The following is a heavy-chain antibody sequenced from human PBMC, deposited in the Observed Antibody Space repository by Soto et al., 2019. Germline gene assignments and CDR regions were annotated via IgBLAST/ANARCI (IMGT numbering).Heavy chain of an antibody. D-gene: IGHD5-18*01. CDR1: GYSFSSYD. Sequence: QVQLVQSGAEVKKPGASVKVSCKASGYSFSSYDINWVRQATGQGLEWMGWMNPNSGNTGYAQKFQGRVTMTRNTTTTTAYMELSSLRSEGMAVYYWARGNRDGYPSQDWFDPWGQGTLVTVSS. V-gene: IGHV1-8*01. J-gene: IGHJ5*02. CDR3: ARGNRDGYPSQDWFDP. CDR2: MNPNSGNT.